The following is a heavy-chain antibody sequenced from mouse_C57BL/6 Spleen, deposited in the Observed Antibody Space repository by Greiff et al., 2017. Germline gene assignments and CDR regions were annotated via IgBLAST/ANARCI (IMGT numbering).Heavy chain of an antibody. CDR1: GYAFSSSW. V-gene: IGHV1-82*01. CDR2: LYPGDGDT. CDR3: EVVAHYYAMDY. J-gene: IGHJ4*01. D-gene: IGHD1-1*01. Sequence: VQLQQSGPELVKPGASVKISCKASGYAFSSSWMNWVKQRPGKGLEWIGRLYPGDGDTNYNGKFKGKATLTADKSSSTAYMQLSSLTSEDSAVSFCEVVAHYYAMDYWGQVTSVTVSS.